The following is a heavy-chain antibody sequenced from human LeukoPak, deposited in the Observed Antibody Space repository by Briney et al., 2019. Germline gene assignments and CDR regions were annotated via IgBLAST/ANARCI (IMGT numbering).Heavy chain of an antibody. CDR2: ITSGSSTI. Sequence: GGSLRLSCAASGFPFSSYSMNWVRQAPGKGLEGVSYITSGSSTIYYAASVKGRFTISRDNAKNSMYLQTSSLRAEDTAVYYCARVYSRSFDYWGQGTLVTVSS. CDR3: ARVYSRSFDY. CDR1: GFPFSSYS. V-gene: IGHV3-48*01. D-gene: IGHD6-6*01. J-gene: IGHJ4*02.